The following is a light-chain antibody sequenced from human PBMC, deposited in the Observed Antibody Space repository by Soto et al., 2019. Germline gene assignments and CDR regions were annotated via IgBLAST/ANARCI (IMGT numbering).Light chain of an antibody. CDR2: ATS. CDR1: QDINKY. CDR3: QQSYSSPYT. J-gene: IGKJ2*01. V-gene: IGKV1-39*01. Sequence: DIQMTQSPSSLSAAVGDSVTITCRASQDINKYLNWYHQTPGKAPKLLVFATSTLHNGVPSRFSGSGSGTDFSLTITSLQPEDFATYYCQQSYSSPYTFGQGTKLEIK.